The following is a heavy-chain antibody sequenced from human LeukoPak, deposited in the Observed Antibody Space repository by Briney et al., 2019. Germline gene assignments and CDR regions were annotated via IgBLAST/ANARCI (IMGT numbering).Heavy chain of an antibody. D-gene: IGHD5-24*01. CDR2: ISYDGSNQ. V-gene: IGHV3-30*04. J-gene: IGHJ4*02. Sequence: GGSLILSCAASGFTFSSYAMHWVRQAPGKGLEWVAVISYDGSNQYYADSVKGRFTISRDNSKNTLYLQMNSLRAEDTAVYYCARDIRDGSHNSNYFDYWGQGTLVTVSS. CDR3: ARDIRDGSHNSNYFDY. CDR1: GFTFSSYA.